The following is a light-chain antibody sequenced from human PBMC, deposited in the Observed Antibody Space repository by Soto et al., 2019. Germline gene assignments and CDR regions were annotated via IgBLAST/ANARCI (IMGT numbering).Light chain of an antibody. J-gene: IGKJ2*01. CDR1: QSVSSY. V-gene: IGKV3-11*01. CDR3: QQRSNWPPF. CDR2: DAS. Sequence: EIVLTQSPATLSLSPGERATLSCRASQSVSSYLAWYQQKPGQAPRLLIYDASNRATGIPARFSGSGSGTDFTLTISSLEPEDFAVYSCQQRSNWPPFFGQGTKLEIK.